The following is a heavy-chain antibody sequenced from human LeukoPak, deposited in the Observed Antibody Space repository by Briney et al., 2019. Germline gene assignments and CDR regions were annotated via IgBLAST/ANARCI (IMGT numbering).Heavy chain of an antibody. Sequence: PSETLSLTCAVSGGSISSGGYSWSWIRQPPGKGLEWIGYIYYSGSTYYNPSLKSRVTISVDTSKNQFSLKLSPVTAADTAVYYCARDPTDYGMDVWGQGTTVTVSS. V-gene: IGHV4-30-4*08. CDR1: GGSISSGGYS. CDR3: ARDPTDYGMDV. D-gene: IGHD1-14*01. CDR2: IYYSGST. J-gene: IGHJ6*02.